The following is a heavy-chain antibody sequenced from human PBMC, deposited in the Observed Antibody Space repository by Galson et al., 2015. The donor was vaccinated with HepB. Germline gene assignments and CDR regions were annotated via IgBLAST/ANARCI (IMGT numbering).Heavy chain of an antibody. D-gene: IGHD2-2*01. CDR1: AVNFSSNG. V-gene: IGHV3-33*06. CDR2: RWYAGGNT. Sequence: APRLPSAASAVNFSSNGIQWVRQAPGEGVVGVGGRWYAGGNTYYGASVKSRFTMSIDTSKNLVSLAMSRVTDEDTAVYYCAKEVGYSSKWFQGHHFYGMDVWGQGATVTVSS. CDR3: AKEVGYSSKWFQGHHFYGMDV. J-gene: IGHJ6*02.